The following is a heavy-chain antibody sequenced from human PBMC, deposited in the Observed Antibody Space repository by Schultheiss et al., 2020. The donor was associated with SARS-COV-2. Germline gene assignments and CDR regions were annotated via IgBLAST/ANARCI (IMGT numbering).Heavy chain of an antibody. J-gene: IGHJ4*02. CDR3: VREEKDGYLFDY. D-gene: IGHD5-24*01. Sequence: SETLSLTCAVYSGSFSGYYWSWIRQSPGKGLEWIGEINHSGSTNYNPSLKSRVTISVDTSKNQFSLKLSSVTAADTAVYYCVREEKDGYLFDYWGRGTLVTVSS. CDR2: INHSGST. V-gene: IGHV4-34*01. CDR1: SGSFSGYY.